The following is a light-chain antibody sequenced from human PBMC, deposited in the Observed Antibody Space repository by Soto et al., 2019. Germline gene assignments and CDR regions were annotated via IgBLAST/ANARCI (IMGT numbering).Light chain of an antibody. CDR3: QQYWRWPIT. CDR2: GAS. Sequence: EIVMTQSPATLSVSPGERATLSCRASQSVSSYLAWYQQEPGLPPRLLIYGASTRATGIPARFSGSGSGTEFPLTISSLQSEDFAVYYCQQYWRWPITFGQGTRLEIK. V-gene: IGKV3-15*01. CDR1: QSVSSY. J-gene: IGKJ5*01.